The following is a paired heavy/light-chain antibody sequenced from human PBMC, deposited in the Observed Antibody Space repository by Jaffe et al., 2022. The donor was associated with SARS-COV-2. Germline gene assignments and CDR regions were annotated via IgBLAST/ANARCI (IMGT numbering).Light chain of an antibody. CDR2: GKN. V-gene: IGLV3-19*01. J-gene: IGLJ3*02. Sequence: SSELTQDPAVSVALGQTVRITCQGDSLRNYYATWYQQKSGQAPVLVIFGKNNRPSGISDRFSGSSSGNTASLTITGAQAEDEADYYCNSRDSSGDLPRWVFGGGTKLTVL. CDR1: SLRNYY. CDR3: NSRDSSGDLPRWV.
Heavy chain of an antibody. Sequence: EVQLVESGGGLVKPGGSLRLSCATSGFNFNGAWMSWVRQAPGKGLEWVGRIKSKSDGGTTDYAAPVKGRFTISRDDSKNTLHLQINSLRIEDTATYYCTTVNMIVIPTDQRNHIYYYFVDVWGKGTTVTVSS. CDR2: IKSKSDGGTT. J-gene: IGHJ6*03. D-gene: IGHD3-22*01. CDR1: GFNFNGAW. V-gene: IGHV3-15*01. CDR3: TTVNMIVIPTDQRNHIYYYFVDV.